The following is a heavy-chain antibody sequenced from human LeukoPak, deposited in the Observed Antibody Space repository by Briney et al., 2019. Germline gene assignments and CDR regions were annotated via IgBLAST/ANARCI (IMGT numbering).Heavy chain of an antibody. CDR3: ARVHRYYDFWSGYYTSVGDNYFDY. CDR2: INTNTGNP. Sequence: ASVKVSCTASGYTFTSYAMNWVRQAPGQGLEWMGWINTNTGNPTYAQGFTGRFVFSLDTSVSTAYLQISSLKAEDTAVYYCARVHRYYDFWSGYYTSVGDNYFDYWGQGTLVTVSS. J-gene: IGHJ4*02. CDR1: GYTFTSYA. D-gene: IGHD3-3*01. V-gene: IGHV7-4-1*02.